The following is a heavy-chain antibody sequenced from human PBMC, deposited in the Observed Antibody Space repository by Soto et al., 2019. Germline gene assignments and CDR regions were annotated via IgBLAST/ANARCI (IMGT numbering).Heavy chain of an antibody. CDR1: AYTFTGYY. CDR2: INPNSGGT. Sequence: WASLKVSCEASAYTFTGYYMHWVRQAPGQGLEWMGWINPNSGGTNYAQKFQGRVTMTRDTSTSTVYMELSSLRSEDTAVYYCARDRITIFGVVLAGWFDPWGQGTLVTVSS. CDR3: ARDRITIFGVVLAGWFDP. J-gene: IGHJ5*02. V-gene: IGHV1-2*02. D-gene: IGHD3-3*01.